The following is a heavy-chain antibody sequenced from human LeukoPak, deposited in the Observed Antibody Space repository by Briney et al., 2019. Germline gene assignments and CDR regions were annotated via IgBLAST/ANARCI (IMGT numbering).Heavy chain of an antibody. CDR1: GGSFSGYY. V-gene: IGHV4-34*01. D-gene: IGHD4-11*01. CDR3: SRGGFTVKFAY. CDR2: INHGGST. J-gene: IGHJ4*02. Sequence: SETLSLTCAVYGGSFSGYYWSWIRQPPGKGLEWIGEINHGGSTNYNPSLKSRVAISLDTSKNQFSLNLSSVTAADTAVYYCSRGGFTVKFAYGGQGTLVTVP.